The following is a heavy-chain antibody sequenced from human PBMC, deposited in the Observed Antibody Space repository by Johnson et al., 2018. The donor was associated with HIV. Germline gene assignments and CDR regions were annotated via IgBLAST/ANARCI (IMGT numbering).Heavy chain of an antibody. CDR1: GFTFSNAW. J-gene: IGHJ3*02. V-gene: IGHV3-15*01. CDR2: IKSKTDGGTT. Sequence: VQLVESGGGLVQPGGSLRLSCAASGFTFSNAWMSWVRQAPGKGLEWVGRIKSKTDGGTTDYAAPVKGRFTISRDDSKNTLYLQMNSLKAEDTAVYFCTTSGYSYGIPYDTFDIWGQGTMVTVSS. D-gene: IGHD5-18*01. CDR3: TTSGYSYGIPYDTFDI.